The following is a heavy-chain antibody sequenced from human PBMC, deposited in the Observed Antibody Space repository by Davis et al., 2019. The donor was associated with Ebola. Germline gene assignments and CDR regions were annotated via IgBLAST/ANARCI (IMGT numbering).Heavy chain of an antibody. Sequence: MPSETLSLTCAVYGESFSGYYWSWIRQSPEKGLEWIGEVNDGGGGTYNPSPKSRVTISIDKLRNQFSLKLNSVTAADTAVYYCARVGLSSGWTFDSWGQGTLVIVSS. CDR1: GESFSGYY. CDR2: VNDGGGG. CDR3: ARVGLSSGWTFDS. V-gene: IGHV4-34*01. J-gene: IGHJ4*02. D-gene: IGHD6-19*01.